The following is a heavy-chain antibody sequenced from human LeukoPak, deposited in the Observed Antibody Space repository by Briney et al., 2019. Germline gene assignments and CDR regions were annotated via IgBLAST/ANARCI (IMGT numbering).Heavy chain of an antibody. Sequence: GRSLSLSCAASGFILSSYGMHWVRQAPGKGLEWVAVIWYDGSNKYYADSVKGRFTISRHNSKNTLYLQMTILRVEDTALYYCARDRWQQLVSPLEWGQGTLVTVSS. CDR2: IWYDGSNK. CDR3: ARDRWQQLVSPLE. CDR1: GFILSSYG. V-gene: IGHV3-33*01. J-gene: IGHJ4*02. D-gene: IGHD6-13*01.